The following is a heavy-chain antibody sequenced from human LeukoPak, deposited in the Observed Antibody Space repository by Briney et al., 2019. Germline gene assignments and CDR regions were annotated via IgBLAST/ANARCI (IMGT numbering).Heavy chain of an antibody. CDR1: GFTFSSYD. V-gene: IGHV3-33*01. Sequence: GRSLRPSCAASGFTFSSYDMHWVRQAPGKGLEWVALIWYDGSNKNYADSVKGRFTISRDNSKNTLFLQMNSLRAEDTAVYYCARDSGPYYYFEYWGQGTLVTVSS. CDR3: ARDSGPYYYFEY. CDR2: IWYDGSNK. D-gene: IGHD3-10*01. J-gene: IGHJ4*02.